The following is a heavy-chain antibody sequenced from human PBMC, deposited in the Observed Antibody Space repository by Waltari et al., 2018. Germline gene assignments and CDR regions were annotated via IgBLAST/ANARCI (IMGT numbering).Heavy chain of an antibody. V-gene: IGHV3-64*01. Sequence: EVQLVESGGGLVQPGGSLRLSCAASGFTFSRYAMHWVRQAPGKGLEYVSAISSNGGSTYYANSVKGRFTISRDNSKNTLYLQMGSLRAEDMAVYYCARDRAFDIWGQGTMVTVSS. CDR3: ARDRAFDI. CDR2: ISSNGGST. CDR1: GFTFSRYA. J-gene: IGHJ3*02.